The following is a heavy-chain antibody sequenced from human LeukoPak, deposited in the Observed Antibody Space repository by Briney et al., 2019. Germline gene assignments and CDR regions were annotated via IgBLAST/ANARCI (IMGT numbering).Heavy chain of an antibody. CDR1: GFTFSSYA. Sequence: PGGSLRLSCAASGFTFSSYAMSWVRQAPGKGLEWVSAISGSGGSTYYADSVKGRFTISRDNAKNSLYLQMNSLRAEDTAVYYCARSKAVAGKGGFDYWGQGTLVTVSS. J-gene: IGHJ4*02. D-gene: IGHD6-19*01. V-gene: IGHV3-23*01. CDR2: ISGSGGST. CDR3: ARSKAVAGKGGFDY.